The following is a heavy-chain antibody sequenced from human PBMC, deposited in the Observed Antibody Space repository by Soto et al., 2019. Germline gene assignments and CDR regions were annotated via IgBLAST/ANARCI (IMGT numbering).Heavy chain of an antibody. Sequence: QVQLVQSGAEVKKPGSSVKVSCKASGGTFSSYAISWVRQAPGQGLEWMGGIIRISGTANYAQKFQGRVTITAHESTSTAYMELSSLRSEDTAVYYCARSQGSSTSLEIYYYYYYGMDVWGQGTTVTVSS. CDR1: GGTFSSYA. CDR2: IIRISGTA. V-gene: IGHV1-69*01. CDR3: ARSQGSSTSLEIYYYYYYGMDV. J-gene: IGHJ6*02. D-gene: IGHD2-2*01.